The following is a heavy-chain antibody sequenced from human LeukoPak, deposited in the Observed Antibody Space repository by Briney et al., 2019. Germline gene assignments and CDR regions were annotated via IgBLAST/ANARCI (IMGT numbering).Heavy chain of an antibody. CDR3: ARDLGGPEGIGYYYIY. V-gene: IGHV4-59*01. Sequence: SETLSHTCSVSGDSISTYYRSWIRQPPGKGLEWIGYLYNSGSTSYNPSLKSRVIISVDTSKNQFSLKLSSVTAADTAVYYCARDLGGPEGIGYYYIYWGHGTLVTVSS. D-gene: IGHD3-22*01. CDR2: LYNSGST. CDR1: GDSISTYY. J-gene: IGHJ4*01.